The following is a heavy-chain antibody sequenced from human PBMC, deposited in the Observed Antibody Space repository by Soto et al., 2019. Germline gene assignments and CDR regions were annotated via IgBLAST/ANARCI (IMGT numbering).Heavy chain of an antibody. D-gene: IGHD2-2*01. CDR3: ARLVVVAPVANA. Sequence: SETLSLTCSVSGGSISYNSYYWGWIRQPPGKGLEWVGGIFYTGTTYYSPSLKDRVTISVDTSKNSFSLNLTSVTAADTAVYFCARLVVVAPVANAWGQGTLVTVYS. CDR2: IFYTGTT. V-gene: IGHV4-39*02. CDR1: GGSISYNSYY. J-gene: IGHJ5*02.